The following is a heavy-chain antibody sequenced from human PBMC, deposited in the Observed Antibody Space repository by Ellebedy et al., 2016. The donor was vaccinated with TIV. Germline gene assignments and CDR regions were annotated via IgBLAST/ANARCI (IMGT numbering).Heavy chain of an antibody. CDR1: GYTFTSYG. D-gene: IGHD3-10*01. Sequence: ASVKVSXKASGYTFTSYGISWVRQAPGQGLEWMGWISAYNGNTNYAQKLQGRVTITRDTSASTAYMELSSLRSEDTAVYYCARAHGDWGPYYYYGMDVWGQGTTVTVSS. CDR2: ISAYNGNT. V-gene: IGHV1-18*01. J-gene: IGHJ6*02. CDR3: ARAHGDWGPYYYYGMDV.